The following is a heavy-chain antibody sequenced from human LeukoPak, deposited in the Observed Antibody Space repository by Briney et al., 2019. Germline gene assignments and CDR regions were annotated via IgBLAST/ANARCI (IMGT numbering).Heavy chain of an antibody. CDR2: TSWDDFHK. J-gene: IGHJ1*01. D-gene: IGHD4/OR15-4a*01. Sequence: GGSLRLSCAASGFSFTGFALHWVRQPPGKGLEWLAVTSWDDFHKTYTDSVQGRFTISRDNSKDTLYLQMNSLRPDDTAIYFCARDSDDYGDQFCHLWGQGTPVTVSS. CDR3: ARDSDDYGDQFCHL. V-gene: IGHV3-30*04. CDR1: GFSFTGFA.